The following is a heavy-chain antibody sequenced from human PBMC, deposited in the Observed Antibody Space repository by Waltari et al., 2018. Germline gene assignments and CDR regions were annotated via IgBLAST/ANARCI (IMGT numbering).Heavy chain of an antibody. D-gene: IGHD1-26*01. CDR2: IYYTGST. Sequence: QVQLQESGPGLVKPSQTLSLTCTVSGGSISSADYYWSWIRPHPTKRLEWIGYIYYTGSTYYNPSLKSRVTISVDTSKTQFSLKLSSVTAADTAVYYCARSGQSGGWFDPWGQGTLVTVSS. J-gene: IGHJ5*02. V-gene: IGHV4-31*03. CDR3: ARSGQSGGWFDP. CDR1: GGSISSADYY.